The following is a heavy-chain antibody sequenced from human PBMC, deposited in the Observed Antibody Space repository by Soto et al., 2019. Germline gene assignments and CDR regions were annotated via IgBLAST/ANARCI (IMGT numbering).Heavy chain of an antibody. Sequence: QVQLVESGGGVVQPGRSLRLSCATSGFIFSNYDMQWVRQAPGKGLEWVAVIWYDGSDTYYADSVKGRFTISRDNLKNTLHLQMNSLTVEDTAIYYCVRDLRGGVLNPWGQGILVSVSS. D-gene: IGHD2-8*02. CDR1: GFIFSNYD. CDR2: IWYDGSDT. V-gene: IGHV3-33*01. CDR3: VRDLRGGVLNP. J-gene: IGHJ5*02.